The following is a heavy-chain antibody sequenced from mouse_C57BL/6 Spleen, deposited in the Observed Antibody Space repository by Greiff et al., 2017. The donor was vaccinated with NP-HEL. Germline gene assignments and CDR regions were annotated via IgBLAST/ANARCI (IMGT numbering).Heavy chain of an antibody. CDR2: ISYDGSN. J-gene: IGHJ3*01. CDR3: ARDEGLGLAY. Sequence: EVQLQESGPGLVKPSQSLSLTCSVTGYSITSGYYWNWIRQFPGNKLEWMGYISYDGSNNYNPSLKNRISITRDTSKNQFFLKLNSVTTEDTATYYCARDEGLGLAYWGQGTLVTVSA. D-gene: IGHD4-1*01. CDR1: GYSITSGYY. V-gene: IGHV3-6*01.